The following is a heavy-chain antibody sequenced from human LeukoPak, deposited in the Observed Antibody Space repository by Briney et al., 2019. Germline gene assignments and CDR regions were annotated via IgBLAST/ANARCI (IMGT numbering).Heavy chain of an antibody. CDR2: IWYGGSNK. CDR3: ATDPCGGDCYAFDI. V-gene: IGHV3-33*01. D-gene: IGHD2-21*02. Sequence: GGSLRLSCAASGFTFSSYGMHWVGQAPGKGLGWVAVIWYGGSNKYYADSVKGRFTISRANSKNTLYLQMNSLRAEDKAVYYCATDPCGGDCYAFDIWGQGTMVTVSS. J-gene: IGHJ3*02. CDR1: GFTFSSYG.